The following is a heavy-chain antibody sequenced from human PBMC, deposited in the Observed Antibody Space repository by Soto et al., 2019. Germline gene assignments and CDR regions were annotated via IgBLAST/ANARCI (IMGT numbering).Heavy chain of an antibody. CDR1: GGSISSSSYY. D-gene: IGHD3-22*01. J-gene: IGHJ4*02. CDR2: IYYSGST. V-gene: IGHV4-39*01. CDR3: GRQWGIVSSGYLTRIDY. Sequence: SETLSLTCTVSGGSISSSSYYWGWIRQPPGKGLEWIGSIYYSGSTYYNPSLKSRVTISVDTSKNQFSLKLSSVTAADTAVYYCGRQWGIVSSGYLTRIDYWGQGTLVTVSS.